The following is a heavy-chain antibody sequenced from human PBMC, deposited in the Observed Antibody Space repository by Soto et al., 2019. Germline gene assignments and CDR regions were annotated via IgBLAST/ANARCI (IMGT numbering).Heavy chain of an antibody. D-gene: IGHD4-4*01. Sequence: SETLSLPCTVSGGSISSYYWSWIRQPPGKGLEWIGYIYYSGSTNYNPSLKSRVTISVDTSKNQFSLKLSSVTAADTAVYYCAREADNYSNYASPFRSNWFDPWGQGTLVTVSS. J-gene: IGHJ5*02. CDR2: IYYSGST. CDR1: GGSISSYY. V-gene: IGHV4-59*01. CDR3: AREADNYSNYASPFRSNWFDP.